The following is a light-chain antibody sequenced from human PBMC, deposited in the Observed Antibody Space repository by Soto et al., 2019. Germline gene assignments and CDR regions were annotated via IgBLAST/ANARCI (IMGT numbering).Light chain of an antibody. CDR3: LQARQTPYT. J-gene: IGKJ2*01. CDR2: FGS. Sequence: DIVMTQSPLSLPVTPGEPASISCRSSQSLLLSNGYNSLDWYLQKPGQSPQLLIYFGSNRASGVSDRFSGSGSGTDFTLRISRVDAEDVGVYYCLQARQTPYTFGPGTKLEIK. V-gene: IGKV2-28*01. CDR1: QSLLLSNGYNS.